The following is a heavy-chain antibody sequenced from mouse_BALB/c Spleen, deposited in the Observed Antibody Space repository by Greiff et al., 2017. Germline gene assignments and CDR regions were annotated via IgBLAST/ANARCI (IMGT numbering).Heavy chain of an antibody. D-gene: IGHD2-4*01. Sequence: QVQLKQPGAELVRPGASVKLSCKASGYTFTSYWINWVKQRPGQGLEWIGNIYPSDSYTNYNQKFKDKATLTVDKSSSTAYMQLSSPTSEDSAVYYCTNDYLYAMDYWGQGTSVTVSS. CDR3: TNDYLYAMDY. CDR1: GYTFTSYW. CDR2: IYPSDSYT. J-gene: IGHJ4*01. V-gene: IGHV1-69*02.